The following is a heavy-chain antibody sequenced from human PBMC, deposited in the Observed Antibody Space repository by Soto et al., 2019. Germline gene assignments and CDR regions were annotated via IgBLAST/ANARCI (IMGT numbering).Heavy chain of an antibody. CDR1: GYIYTNYA. D-gene: IGHD2-15*01. CDR2: INAANGNT. Sequence: ASVKVSCKASGYIYTNYAMHCVRQSPGQKHEWMGWINAANGNTKYSQKFQGRVTITTDTSASTAYMELSSLRSEDTAVYYCARAFYDLYSYSPDLYFYCGQG. J-gene: IGHJ4*02. V-gene: IGHV1-3*01. CDR3: ARAFYDLYSYSPDLYFY.